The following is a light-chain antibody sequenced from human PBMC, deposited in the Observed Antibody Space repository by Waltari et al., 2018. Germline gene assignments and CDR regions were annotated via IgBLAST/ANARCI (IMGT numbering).Light chain of an antibody. V-gene: IGLV3-27*01. CDR2: KGS. CDR1: VLAKKY. Sequence: SYELTQPSSVSVSPGQTATNTCSGDVLAKKYGRWLQQKPGQAPVVVIYKGSERPSGIPERFSGSDSGATVTLTITGAQFEDEADYYCYSTADNNWVFGGGTKLTVL. CDR3: YSTADNNWV. J-gene: IGLJ3*02.